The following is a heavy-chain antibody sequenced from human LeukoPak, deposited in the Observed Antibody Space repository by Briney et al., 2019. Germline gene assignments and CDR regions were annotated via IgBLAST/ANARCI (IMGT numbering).Heavy chain of an antibody. Sequence: ASVKVSCKASGYSFTGYYIHWVRQAPGRGLEWMGWINPNSDYTSYAQKFQGRITLTRDTSISTVYMELSPLTSDDTAVYYCAVAPGDYWGQGTLVSVSA. CDR1: GYSFTGYY. V-gene: IGHV1-2*02. D-gene: IGHD2-21*01. CDR2: INPNSDYT. CDR3: AVAPGDY. J-gene: IGHJ4*02.